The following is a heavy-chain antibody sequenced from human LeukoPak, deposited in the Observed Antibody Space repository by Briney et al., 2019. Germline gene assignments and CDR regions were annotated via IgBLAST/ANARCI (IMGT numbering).Heavy chain of an antibody. CDR2: IYYSGTT. J-gene: IGHJ4*02. CDR1: GGSITGGGYY. Sequence: SETLSLTCTVSGGSITGGGYYWGWIRQPPGKGLEWIGSIYYSGTTYFNPSLKSRVNISVDTSKDQFSLNLSSVTAVDTAVYYCARVRRSGWYSFDYWGQGTLVTISS. V-gene: IGHV4-39*07. D-gene: IGHD6-19*01. CDR3: ARVRRSGWYSFDY.